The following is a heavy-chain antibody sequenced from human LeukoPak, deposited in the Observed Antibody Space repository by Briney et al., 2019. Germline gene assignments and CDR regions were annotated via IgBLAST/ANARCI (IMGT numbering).Heavy chain of an antibody. Sequence: GGSLRLSCAASGFTFSSYSMNWVRQAPGKGLEWVSYISSSGSTIYYADSVKGRFTISRDNAKNSLYLQMNSLGAEDTAVYYCARERAGVAATNNWFDPWGQGTLVTVSS. J-gene: IGHJ5*02. CDR3: ARERAGVAATNNWFDP. CDR2: ISSSGSTI. CDR1: GFTFSSYS. V-gene: IGHV3-48*04. D-gene: IGHD2-15*01.